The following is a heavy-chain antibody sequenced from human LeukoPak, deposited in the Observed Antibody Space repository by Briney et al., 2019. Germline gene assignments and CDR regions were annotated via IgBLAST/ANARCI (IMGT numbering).Heavy chain of an antibody. CDR1: GFTVSSNY. J-gene: IGHJ5*02. CDR3: ARGRHYYDSSGYYRPYSAYNWFDP. V-gene: IGHV3-66*01. D-gene: IGHD3-22*01. CDR2: IYSGGST. Sequence: QSGGSLRLSCAASGFTVSSNYMGWVRQAPGKGLEWASVIYSGGSTYYADSVKGRFTISRDNSKNTLYLQMNSLRAEDTAVYYCARGRHYYDSSGYYRPYSAYNWFDPWGQGTLVTVSS.